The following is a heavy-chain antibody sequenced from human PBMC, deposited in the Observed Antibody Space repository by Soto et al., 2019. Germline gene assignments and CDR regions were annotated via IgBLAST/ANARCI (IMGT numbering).Heavy chain of an antibody. CDR3: ARAPIVVVPAATPTPGWFDP. V-gene: IGHV1-3*01. D-gene: IGHD2-2*01. J-gene: IGHJ5*02. CDR2: INAGNGNT. CDR1: GYTFTSYA. Sequence: QVQLVQSGAEVKKPGASVKVSCKASGYTFTSYAMHWVRQAPGQRLEWMGWINAGNGNTKYSQKFQGRVTITRETSASTAYMELSSLRSEDTAVYYCARAPIVVVPAATPTPGWFDPWGQGTLVTVSS.